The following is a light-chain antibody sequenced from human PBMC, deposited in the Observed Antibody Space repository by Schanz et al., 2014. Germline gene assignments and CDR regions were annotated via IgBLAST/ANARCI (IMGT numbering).Light chain of an antibody. CDR2: DVS. CDR3: SSYTSSTLGV. J-gene: IGLJ3*02. V-gene: IGLV2-14*03. Sequence: QSALTQPASVSGSPGQSITISCTGTSSDVGGYNYVSWYQQYPGKAPKLMIYDVSNRPSGVSNRFSGSKSGNTASLTISGLQAEDEADYYCSSYTSSTLGVFGGGTQLTVL. CDR1: SSDVGGYNY.